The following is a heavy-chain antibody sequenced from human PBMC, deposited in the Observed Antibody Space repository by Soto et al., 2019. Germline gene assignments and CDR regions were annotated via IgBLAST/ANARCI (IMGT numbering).Heavy chain of an antibody. V-gene: IGHV3-23*01. CDR2: ISGSGGST. CDR3: AKEAAAGLYYFDY. D-gene: IGHD6-13*01. J-gene: IGHJ4*02. Sequence: EVQLLESGGGLVQPGGSLRVSCAVSGFTFSSYALSWVRLAPGKGLEWVSTISGSGGSTYYADSVKGRFTISRDNSKNTLYLQMNSLRAEDTAVYYCAKEAAAGLYYFDYWGQGTLVTVSS. CDR1: GFTFSSYA.